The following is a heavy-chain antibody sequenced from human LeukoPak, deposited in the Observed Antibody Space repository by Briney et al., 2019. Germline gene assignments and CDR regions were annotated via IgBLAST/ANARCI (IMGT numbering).Heavy chain of an antibody. V-gene: IGHV3-53*01. J-gene: IGHJ3*02. CDR1: GFTVSGNY. CDR3: ARGLFLSGYLDAFDI. CDR2: IYSGGTT. D-gene: IGHD3-22*01. Sequence: PGGSMRLSCAVSGFTVSGNYMSWVRQAPGKGLEWVSLIYSGGTTYYADSVKGRCTISRDNSKNTLYLQMNSLRVEDTAMYYCARGLFLSGYLDAFDIWGQGTVVTVSS.